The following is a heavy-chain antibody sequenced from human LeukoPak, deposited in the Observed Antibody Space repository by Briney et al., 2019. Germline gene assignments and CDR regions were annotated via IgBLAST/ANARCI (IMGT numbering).Heavy chain of an antibody. V-gene: IGHV1-18*01. Sequence: ASVTVSCKASGYTFNKYGISWVRQAPGQGLEWMGWISCYNGDTNYAQKLQGRVTLSADTPTTTVYMELRSLRSDDTAVYYCARDPSNTSGWKTWFDTWGQGTPVTVSS. CDR2: ISCYNGDT. D-gene: IGHD6-19*01. CDR1: GYTFNKYG. J-gene: IGHJ5*02. CDR3: ARDPSNTSGWKTWFDT.